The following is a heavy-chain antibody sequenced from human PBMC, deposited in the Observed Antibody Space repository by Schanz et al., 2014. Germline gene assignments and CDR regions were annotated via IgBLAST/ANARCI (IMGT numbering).Heavy chain of an antibody. D-gene: IGHD6-13*01. Sequence: QVQLVQSGAEMKKPGASVKVSCKASGYTFTGYYMHWVRQAPGQGLEWMGWINPNSGDTNYAQKFQGWVTMTRDTSTSTVYMELSSLRSEDTAVYYCARDGVDAAAGGNYWGQGTLVTVSS. J-gene: IGHJ4*02. CDR2: INPNSGDT. CDR1: GYTFTGYY. CDR3: ARDGVDAAAGGNY. V-gene: IGHV1-2*04.